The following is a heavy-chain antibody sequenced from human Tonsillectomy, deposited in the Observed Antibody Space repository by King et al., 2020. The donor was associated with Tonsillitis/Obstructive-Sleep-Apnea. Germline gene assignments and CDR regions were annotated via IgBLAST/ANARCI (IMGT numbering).Heavy chain of an antibody. CDR2: IRSKAYGGTT. Sequence: VQLVESGGGLVQPGRSLRLSCTASGFTFGDYAMSWVHQAPGKGLEWVGFIRSKAYGGTTEYAASVKGRFTISRDDSKSIAYLQMNSLKTEDTAVYYCTRAVAGMRNAFDIWGQGTMVTVSS. D-gene: IGHD6-19*01. V-gene: IGHV3-49*04. CDR1: GFTFGDYA. CDR3: TRAVAGMRNAFDI. J-gene: IGHJ3*02.